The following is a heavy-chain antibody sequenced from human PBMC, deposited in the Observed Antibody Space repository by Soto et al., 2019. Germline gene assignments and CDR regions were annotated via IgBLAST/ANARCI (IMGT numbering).Heavy chain of an antibody. V-gene: IGHV1-2*02. D-gene: IGHD6-19*01. Sequence: AAVKVSCNASGYTVTGYYMHWVRQAPGQGLEWMGWINPNSGGTNYAQKFQGRVTMTRDTSISTAYMELSRLRSDDTAVYYCARGSGWSGDAFDIWGQGTMVTVSS. CDR2: INPNSGGT. CDR1: GYTVTGYY. J-gene: IGHJ3*02. CDR3: ARGSGWSGDAFDI.